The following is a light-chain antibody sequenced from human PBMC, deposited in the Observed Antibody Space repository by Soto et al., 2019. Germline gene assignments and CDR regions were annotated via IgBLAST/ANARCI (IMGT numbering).Light chain of an antibody. CDR2: GVF. CDR1: QSVNSNF. CDR3: QHYDGSPRT. V-gene: IGKV3-20*01. J-gene: IGKJ2*01. Sequence: ETALTQSPGTVSLSPGERATLSCRTSQSVNSNFLGWYQQKPGQAPRLLIYGVFNRATGIPDRFSGSGSGTDFTLTISGLEPEDSAVYYCQHYDGSPRTFGQGTKLEIK.